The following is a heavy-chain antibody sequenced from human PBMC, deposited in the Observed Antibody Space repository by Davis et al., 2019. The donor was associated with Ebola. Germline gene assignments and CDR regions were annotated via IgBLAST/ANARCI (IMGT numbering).Heavy chain of an antibody. CDR1: GYTFTSYY. J-gene: IGHJ6*04. CDR3: ASQINWNYDLGGYYYYYGMDV. D-gene: IGHD1-7*01. V-gene: IGHV1-46*01. CDR2: INPSGGST. Sequence: AASVKVSCKASGYTFTSYYMHWVRQAPGQGLEWMGVINPSGGSTTYEQKFQGRVTMTRDTSTSTAYMELSSLRSEDTAVYYCASQINWNYDLGGYYYYYGMDVWGKGTTVTVSS.